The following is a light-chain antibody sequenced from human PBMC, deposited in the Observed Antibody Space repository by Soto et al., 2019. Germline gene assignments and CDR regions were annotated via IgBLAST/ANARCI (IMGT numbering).Light chain of an antibody. J-gene: IGKJ1*01. CDR2: GAS. CDR3: QQYGRSPWT. Sequence: EIVLTQSPGTLSLSPGERATLSCRASQSVSSNYLAWYQQKPGQAPRLLIYGASSRATGIPDRFSGSGSGTDFTLTISRMEPEDVAVYYCQQYGRSPWTFGRGTKVDIK. V-gene: IGKV3-20*01. CDR1: QSVSSNY.